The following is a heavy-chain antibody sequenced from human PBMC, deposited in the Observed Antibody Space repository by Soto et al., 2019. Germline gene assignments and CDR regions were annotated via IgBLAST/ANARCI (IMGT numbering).Heavy chain of an antibody. V-gene: IGHV3-23*01. CDR3: AKEGYSSSDNYHYLDV. CDR2: ITNTGGRT. D-gene: IGHD2-15*01. Sequence: EVQLLESGGGLVQPGGSLRLSCGASGFTFSTYAMTWVRQAPGAGLEWVSTITNTGGRTKYTDSVKGRFSISRDKSKNTMYLQMNSVRAEDTAVYFCAKEGYSSSDNYHYLDVWGRGTTVTVSS. J-gene: IGHJ6*03. CDR1: GFTFSTYA.